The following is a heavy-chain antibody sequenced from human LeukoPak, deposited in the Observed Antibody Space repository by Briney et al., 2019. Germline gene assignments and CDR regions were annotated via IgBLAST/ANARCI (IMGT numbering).Heavy chain of an antibody. V-gene: IGHV4-59*01. CDR2: IYYSGST. CDR3: ARGGTGSYYKEDRWFDP. J-gene: IGHJ5*02. CDR1: GSSISSYY. Sequence: SETLSLTCTVSGSSISSYYWSWIRQPPGKGLEWIGYIYYSGSTNYNPSLKSRVTISVDTSKNQSSLKLSSVTAADTAVYYCARGGTGSYYKEDRWFDPWGQGTLVTVSS. D-gene: IGHD3-10*01.